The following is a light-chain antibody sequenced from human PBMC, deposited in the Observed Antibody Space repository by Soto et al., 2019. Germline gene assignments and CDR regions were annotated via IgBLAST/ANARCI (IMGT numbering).Light chain of an antibody. CDR3: QQYKSSPLT. Sequence: DIQMTQSPSTLSASVGDRVTITCRASQKIDTWLAWFQQKPGKAPNLLIYKASSLESGVPSRFSGSGSGTEFTLTISTLQPDDFATYYCQQYKSSPLTFGGGTKVEFK. CDR2: KAS. CDR1: QKIDTW. V-gene: IGKV1-5*03. J-gene: IGKJ4*01.